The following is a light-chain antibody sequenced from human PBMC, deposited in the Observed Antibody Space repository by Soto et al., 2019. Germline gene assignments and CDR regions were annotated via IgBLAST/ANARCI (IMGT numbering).Light chain of an antibody. Sequence: EMVSTQPTGGHSFTTGDGSRPSFIASQTVGNNYLAWYQQRPGQAPRLLIHGASSRATGIPDRFSGSGSGTEFTLTIGRLEPEDFAVYYCQQYGTMPRTFARGTKVDI. J-gene: IGKJ1*01. V-gene: IGKV3-20*01. CDR3: QQYGTMPRT. CDR1: QTVGNNY. CDR2: GAS.